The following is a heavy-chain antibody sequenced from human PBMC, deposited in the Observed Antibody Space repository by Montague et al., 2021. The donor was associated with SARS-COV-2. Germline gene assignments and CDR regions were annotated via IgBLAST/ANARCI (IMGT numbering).Heavy chain of an antibody. CDR1: GGSISSGGYY. J-gene: IGHJ4*02. Sequence: TLSLTCTVSGGSISSGGYYWSWIRQHPGKGLEWIGYIYYSGSTXYNPSLKSRVTISVDTSKNQFSLKLSSVTAADTAVYYCARDVGWYSSSWSDYWGQGTLVTVSS. CDR2: IYYSGST. D-gene: IGHD6-13*01. V-gene: IGHV4-31*03. CDR3: ARDVGWYSSSWSDY.